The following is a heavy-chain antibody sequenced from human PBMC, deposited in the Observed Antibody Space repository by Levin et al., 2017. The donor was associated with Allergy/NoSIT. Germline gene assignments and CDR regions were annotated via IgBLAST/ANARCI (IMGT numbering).Heavy chain of an antibody. J-gene: IGHJ6*02. CDR1: GGSISSSNW. D-gene: IGHD2-8*01. CDR2: IYHSGST. Sequence: SETLSLTCAVSGGSISSSNWWSWVRQPPGKGLEWIGEIYHSGSTNYNPSLKSRVTISVDKSKNQFSLKLSSVTAADTAVYYCARDWGDCTNGVCYISHYYGMDVWGQGTTVTVSS. CDR3: ARDWGDCTNGVCYISHYYGMDV. V-gene: IGHV4-4*02.